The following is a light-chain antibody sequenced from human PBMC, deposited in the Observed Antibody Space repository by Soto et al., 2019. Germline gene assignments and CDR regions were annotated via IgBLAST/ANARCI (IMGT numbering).Light chain of an antibody. J-gene: IGLJ3*02. V-gene: IGLV1-44*01. CDR2: SSN. Sequence: QAVLTQPPSASGTPGQRVTISCSGSTSNIGSNTVNWYQQLPGTAPKLLIYSSNQRPSGVPGRFSGSKSGTSASLAISGLQSDDEADYYCAAWDDSLNGFWVFGGGTKVTVL. CDR1: TSNIGSNT. CDR3: AAWDDSLNGFWV.